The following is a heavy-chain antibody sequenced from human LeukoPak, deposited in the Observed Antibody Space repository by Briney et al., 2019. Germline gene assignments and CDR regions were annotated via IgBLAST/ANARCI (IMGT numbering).Heavy chain of an antibody. J-gene: IGHJ4*02. CDR1: GYRVTSYR. V-gene: IGHV5-51*01. CDR2: IYPGDSDT. Sequence: GESLKIAGRRSGYRVTSYRSAWVREMPGKRLNRMGIIYPGDSDTRYSPSFQGQLTISADKSISTAYLQWSSLKASDTAMYYCARHRSKWLRLTYVDYWGQGTLVTVSS. D-gene: IGHD5-12*01. CDR3: ARHRSKWLRLTYVDY.